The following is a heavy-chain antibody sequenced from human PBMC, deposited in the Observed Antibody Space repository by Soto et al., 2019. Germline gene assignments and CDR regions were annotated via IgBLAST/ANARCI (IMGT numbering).Heavy chain of an antibody. CDR3: AKAACSDYYPVDY. Sequence: EVQLLESGGGLVQPGGSLRLSCAASGFTFSSYAMNWFRQAPGKGLEWVSAMSVGGGGTYYADSVKGRFTISKDNANSTLFLHIDSVSAEATAVYSCAKAACSDYYPVDYWGQGALGTVSS. V-gene: IGHV3-23*01. CDR2: MSVGGGGT. D-gene: IGHD3-22*01. J-gene: IGHJ4*02. CDR1: GFTFSSYA.